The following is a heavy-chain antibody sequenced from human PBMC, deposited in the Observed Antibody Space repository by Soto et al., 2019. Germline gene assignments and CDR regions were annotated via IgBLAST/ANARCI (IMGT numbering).Heavy chain of an antibody. Sequence: PSETLSLTCTVSGGSISSGGYYWSWIRQHPGKGLEWIGYIYYSGSTYYNPSLKSRVTISVDTSKNQFSLKLSSVTAADTAVYYCARDKIIGATAMVPDYWGQGTLVTVSS. CDR2: IYYSGST. V-gene: IGHV4-31*03. J-gene: IGHJ4*02. CDR3: ARDKIIGATAMVPDY. CDR1: GGSISSGGYY. D-gene: IGHD5-18*01.